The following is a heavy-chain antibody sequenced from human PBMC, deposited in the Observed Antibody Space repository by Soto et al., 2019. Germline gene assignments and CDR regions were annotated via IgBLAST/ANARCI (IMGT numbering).Heavy chain of an antibody. D-gene: IGHD3-10*01. Sequence: GGSLRLSCAASGFTFSSYGMHWVRQAPGKGLEWVAVISYDGSNKYYADSVKGRFTICRDNSKNTLYLQMNSLRAEDTAVYYCAKHLMVRGDVFDYWGQGTLVTVSS. CDR1: GFTFSSYG. J-gene: IGHJ4*02. V-gene: IGHV3-30*18. CDR2: ISYDGSNK. CDR3: AKHLMVRGDVFDY.